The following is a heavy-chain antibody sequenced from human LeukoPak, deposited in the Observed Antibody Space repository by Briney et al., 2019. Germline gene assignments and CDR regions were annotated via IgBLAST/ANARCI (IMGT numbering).Heavy chain of an antibody. D-gene: IGHD3-3*01. V-gene: IGHV1-2*02. CDR1: GYPFTGYY. CDR3: ARDNPITIFGVVNFAFDI. J-gene: IGHJ3*02. Sequence: GASVKVSCKASGYPFTGYYMHWVRQAPGQGLEWMGWINPNSGGTNYAQKFQGRVTMTRDTSISTAYMELSRLRSDDTAVYYCARDNPITIFGVVNFAFDIWGQGTMVTVSS. CDR2: INPNSGGT.